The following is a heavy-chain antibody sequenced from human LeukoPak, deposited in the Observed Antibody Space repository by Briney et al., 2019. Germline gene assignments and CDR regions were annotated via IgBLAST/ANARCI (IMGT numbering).Heavy chain of an antibody. CDR2: ISSSSSYI. Sequence: GGSLRLSCAASGFTFSTYSMNWVRQAPGKGLEWVSSISSSSSYIYYADSVKGRFTISRDNAKNSLYLQMSSLRAEDTAVYYCARVQVAATGPIDYWGQGTLVTVSS. J-gene: IGHJ4*02. V-gene: IGHV3-21*01. D-gene: IGHD1-26*01. CDR3: ARVQVAATGPIDY. CDR1: GFTFSTYS.